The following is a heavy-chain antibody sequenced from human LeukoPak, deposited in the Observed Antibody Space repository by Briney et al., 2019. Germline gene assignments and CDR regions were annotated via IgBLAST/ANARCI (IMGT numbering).Heavy chain of an antibody. Sequence: SVKVSCKASGGTFSSYAISWVRQAPGQGLEWMGGIIPIFGTANYAQKFQGRVTMTEDTSTDTAYMELSSLRSEDTAVYYCATERFGDYGAFDIWGQGTMVTVSS. J-gene: IGHJ3*02. CDR2: IIPIFGTA. D-gene: IGHD4-17*01. V-gene: IGHV1-69*06. CDR3: ATERFGDYGAFDI. CDR1: GGTFSSYA.